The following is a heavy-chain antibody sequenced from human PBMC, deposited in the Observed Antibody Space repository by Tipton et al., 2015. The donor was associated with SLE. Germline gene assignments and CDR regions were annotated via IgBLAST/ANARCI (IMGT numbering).Heavy chain of an antibody. V-gene: IGHV4-4*08. CDR2: IYSSGGT. CDR3: ARGNYDFRGRTFDI. J-gene: IGHJ3*02. Sequence: TLSLTCTVSGVSISSHYWNWIRQTQGKGLGWIGYIYSSGGTDYNPSLKSRLTISVETSKNQFSLKLTSVTAADTAVYYCARGNYDFRGRTFDIWGQGTMVTVSS. D-gene: IGHD3-3*01. CDR1: GVSISSHY.